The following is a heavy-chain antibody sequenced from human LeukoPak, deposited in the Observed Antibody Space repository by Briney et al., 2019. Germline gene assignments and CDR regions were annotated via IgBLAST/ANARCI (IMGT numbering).Heavy chain of an antibody. CDR1: GYTFTSYY. D-gene: IGHD2-2*01. J-gene: IGHJ4*02. Sequence: ASVKVSCKASGYTFTSYYMHWVRQAPGQGLEWMGIINPSGGSTSYAQKFQGRVTMTRDTSTSTVYMELSSLRSEDMAVYYCARVSYCSSTSCYVSPDYWGQGTLVTVSS. CDR3: ARVSYCSSTSCYVSPDY. CDR2: INPSGGST. V-gene: IGHV1-46*01.